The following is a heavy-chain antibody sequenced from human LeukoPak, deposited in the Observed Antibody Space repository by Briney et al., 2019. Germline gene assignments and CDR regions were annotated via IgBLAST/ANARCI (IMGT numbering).Heavy chain of an antibody. Sequence: GGSLRLSCAASGFAFSTYSMNWVRQAPGKGLEWVSYISSSSSTISYADSVKGRFTISRDNAKNSLYLQMNSLRAEDTAVYYCVTPRFLDIVTTIETDYWGQGTLVTVSS. CDR2: ISSSSSTI. D-gene: IGHD5-12*01. V-gene: IGHV3-48*01. CDR3: VTPRFLDIVTTIETDY. J-gene: IGHJ4*02. CDR1: GFAFSTYS.